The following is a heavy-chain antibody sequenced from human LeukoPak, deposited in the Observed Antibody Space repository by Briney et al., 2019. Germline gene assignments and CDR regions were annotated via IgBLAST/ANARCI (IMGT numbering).Heavy chain of an antibody. J-gene: IGHJ5*02. CDR1: GFTFSSYS. CDR3: ARDAGVTAMAKDNWFDP. CDR2: ISSSSSYI. D-gene: IGHD5-18*01. V-gene: IGHV3-21*01. Sequence: PGGSLRLSCAASGFTFSSYSMNWVRQAPGKGLEWVSSISSSSSYIYYADSVKGRFTISRDNAKNSLYLQMNSLRAEDTAVYYCARDAGVTAMAKDNWFDPWGQGTLVTVSS.